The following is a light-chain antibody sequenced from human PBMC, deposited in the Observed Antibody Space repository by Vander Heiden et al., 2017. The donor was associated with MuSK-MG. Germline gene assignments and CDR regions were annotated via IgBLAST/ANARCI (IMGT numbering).Light chain of an antibody. CDR2: GAS. V-gene: IGKV3-15*01. CDR3: QQENNWPYT. J-gene: IGKJ2*01. Sequence: EIVMTQSPATLSVSPGERATLSCSASQIVGSNLAWYQQKPGQAPRLLIYGASTRATGIPARFSGSGSGTDFSLTSSSLQSEDFALYYCQQENNWPYTFGQGTKVDIK. CDR1: QIVGSN.